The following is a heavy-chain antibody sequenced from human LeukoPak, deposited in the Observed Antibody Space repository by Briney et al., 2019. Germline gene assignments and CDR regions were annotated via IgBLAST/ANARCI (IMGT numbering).Heavy chain of an antibody. D-gene: IGHD3-16*02. CDR1: GYNFTAYY. V-gene: IGHV1-2*02. J-gene: IGHJ4*02. CDR3: ARDVNDHVWGSHRYTGAFDF. CDR2: INHNSGTT. Sequence: ASVKVSCKASGYNFTAYYMHWVRQAPGRGLEWMGWINHNSGTTNFSQKFRGRVTSTRNTSNNTTDMELRSLTSDDTAVYYCARDVNDHVWGSHRYTGAFDFWGQGSLVTVSS.